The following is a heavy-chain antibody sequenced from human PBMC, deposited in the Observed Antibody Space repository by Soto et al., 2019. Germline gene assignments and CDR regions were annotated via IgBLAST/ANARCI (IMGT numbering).Heavy chain of an antibody. D-gene: IGHD3-16*01. CDR1: GGSFSGYY. CDR3: ARAVVSRY. CDR2: INHSGST. J-gene: IGHJ4*02. V-gene: IGHV4-34*01. Sequence: SETLSLTCAVYGGSFSGYYWSWIRQPPGRGLEWIGEINHSGSTNYNPSLKSRVTISVDTSKNQFSLKLSSVTAADTAVYYCARAVVSRYCDQGTVLTVAS.